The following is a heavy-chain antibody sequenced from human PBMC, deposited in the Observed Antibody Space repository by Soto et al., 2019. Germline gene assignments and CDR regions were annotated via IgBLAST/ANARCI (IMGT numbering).Heavy chain of an antibody. Sequence: SGPTLVNPTQTLTLTCTFSGFSLSTSGVGVGWIRQPPGKALEWLALIYWDDDKRYSPSLKSRLTITKDTSKNQVVLTMTNMDPVDTATYYCAHSGDNIVATIPRTFDYWGQGTLVTVSS. V-gene: IGHV2-5*02. CDR2: IYWDDDK. CDR3: AHSGDNIVATIPRTFDY. J-gene: IGHJ4*02. D-gene: IGHD5-12*01. CDR1: GFSLSTSGVG.